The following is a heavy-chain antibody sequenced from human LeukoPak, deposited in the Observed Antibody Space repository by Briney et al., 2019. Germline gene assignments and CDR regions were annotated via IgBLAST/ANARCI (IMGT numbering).Heavy chain of an antibody. CDR2: IYYSGST. Sequence: SETLSLTCTVSGDSINNYYWSWIRQPPGKGLEWIGYIYYSGSTNYNPSFKSRVTISVDTSKNQFSLKLNSVTAADTAVYYCARYRNEALFAFDIWGQGTMVTVSS. J-gene: IGHJ3*02. V-gene: IGHV4-59*01. CDR3: ARYRNEALFAFDI. D-gene: IGHD1-14*01. CDR1: GDSINNYY.